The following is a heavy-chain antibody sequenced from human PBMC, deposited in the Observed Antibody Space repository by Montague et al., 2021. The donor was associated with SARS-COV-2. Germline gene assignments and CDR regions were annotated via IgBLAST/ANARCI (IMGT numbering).Heavy chain of an antibody. D-gene: IGHD4-17*01. CDR2: IYYSGST. CDR1: GGFISSSSYY. V-gene: IGHV4-39*07. Sequence: SETLSLTCTVSGGFISSSSYYWGWIRQPPGKGLEWIGSIYYSGSTYYNLSLKSRVTISVDTSKNQFSLKLSSVTAADTAVYYCARDYGDYGSGYYYGMDVWGQGTTVTVSS. J-gene: IGHJ6*02. CDR3: ARDYGDYGSGYYYGMDV.